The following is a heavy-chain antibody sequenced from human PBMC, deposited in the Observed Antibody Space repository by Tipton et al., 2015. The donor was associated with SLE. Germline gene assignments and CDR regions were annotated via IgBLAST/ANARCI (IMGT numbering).Heavy chain of an antibody. CDR2: IRHGGIT. V-gene: IGHV4-34*01. Sequence: TLSLTCAIYGGSYSHYSWSWVRQPPGKGLEWIGEIRHGGITNYNPSLKSRITISLDTSKNHFSLKVNSMTAADTALYYCAGHRLDYDYVWGSYRYFDYWGQGILVTVSS. J-gene: IGHJ4*02. CDR3: AGHRLDYDYVWGSYRYFDY. CDR1: GGSYSHYS. D-gene: IGHD3-16*02.